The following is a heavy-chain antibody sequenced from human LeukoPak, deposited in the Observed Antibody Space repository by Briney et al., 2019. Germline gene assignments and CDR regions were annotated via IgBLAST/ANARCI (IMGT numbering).Heavy chain of an antibody. CDR2: ISSSGSTK. CDR3: AKRGAEVGATVAPGDY. CDR1: GFTFSSYE. Sequence: PGGSLRLSCAASGFTFSSYEMNWVRQAPGKGLEWVSYISSSGSTKYYADSVKGRFTISRDNSKNTLYLQMNSLRAEDTAVYYCAKRGAEVGATVAPGDYWGQGTLLTVSS. D-gene: IGHD1-26*01. V-gene: IGHV3-48*03. J-gene: IGHJ4*02.